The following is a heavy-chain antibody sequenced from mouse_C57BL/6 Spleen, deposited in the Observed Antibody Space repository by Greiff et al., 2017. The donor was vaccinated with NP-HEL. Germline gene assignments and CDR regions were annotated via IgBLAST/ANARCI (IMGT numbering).Heavy chain of an antibody. Sequence: EVKLMESGGGLVKPGGSLKLSCAASGFTFSSYAMSWVRQTPEKRLEWVATISDGGSYTYYPDNVKGRFTISRDNAKNNLYLQMSHLKSEDTAMYYCARRWEPLFDYWGQGTTLTVSS. V-gene: IGHV5-4*03. CDR2: ISDGGSYT. J-gene: IGHJ2*01. CDR3: ARRWEPLFDY. D-gene: IGHD4-1*01. CDR1: GFTFSSYA.